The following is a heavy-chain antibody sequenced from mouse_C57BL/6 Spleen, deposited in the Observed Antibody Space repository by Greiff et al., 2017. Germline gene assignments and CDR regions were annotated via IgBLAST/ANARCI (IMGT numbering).Heavy chain of an antibody. J-gene: IGHJ3*01. CDR2: INPSTGGT. CDR1: GYSFTGYY. CDR3: ARDYYGRGWFAY. D-gene: IGHD1-1*01. Sequence: VQLQQSGPELVKPGASVKISCKASGYSFTGYYMNWVKQSPEKSLEWIREINPSTGGTTYNQKFKAKATLTVDKSSSTSYMQLKSLTSEDSAVYYCARDYYGRGWFAYWGQGTLVTVSA. V-gene: IGHV1-42*01.